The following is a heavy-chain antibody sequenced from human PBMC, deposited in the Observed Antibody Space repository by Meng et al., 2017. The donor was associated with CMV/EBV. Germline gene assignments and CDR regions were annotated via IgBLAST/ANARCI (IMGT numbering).Heavy chain of an antibody. CDR1: GFTFSSYS. Sequence: GGSLRLSCAASGFTFSSYSMNWVRQAPGKGLEWVSSISSSSSYIYYADSVKGRFTISRDNAKNSLYLQMNSLRAEDTAVYYCARDLVEYQLLYGVWDYYDGMDVWGQGTTVTVSS. J-gene: IGHJ6*02. CDR3: ARDLVEYQLLYGVWDYYDGMDV. V-gene: IGHV3-21*01. CDR2: ISSSSSYI. D-gene: IGHD2-2*02.